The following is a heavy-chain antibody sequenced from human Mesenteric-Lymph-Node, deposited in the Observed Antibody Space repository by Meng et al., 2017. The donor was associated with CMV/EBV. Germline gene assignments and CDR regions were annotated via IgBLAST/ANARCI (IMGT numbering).Heavy chain of an antibody. V-gene: IGHV3-23*01. Sequence: SGFTFISYAMSWVRQAPGKGLEWVSAISGSGGSTYYADSVKGRFTISRDNSKNTLYLQMNSLRAEDTAVYYCAKSATIIAVAGTQDYWGQGTLVTVSS. CDR1: GFTFISYA. J-gene: IGHJ4*02. CDR2: ISGSGGST. CDR3: AKSATIIAVAGTQDY. D-gene: IGHD6-19*01.